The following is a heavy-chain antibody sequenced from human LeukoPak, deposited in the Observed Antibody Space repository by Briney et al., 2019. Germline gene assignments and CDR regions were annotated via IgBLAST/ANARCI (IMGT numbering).Heavy chain of an antibody. J-gene: IGHJ4*02. CDR3: ARGPIDKVVAGTFFGH. CDR2: IKQDGSEK. Sequence: PGGSLRLSCAASGFTFSSYWMSWVRQAPGKGLEWVANIKQDGSEKYYVDSVKDRFTISRDASKNTVFLQMNSLRVEDTAVYHCARGPIDKVVAGTFFGHWGQGTVVTVSS. V-gene: IGHV3-7*05. D-gene: IGHD6-19*01. CDR1: GFTFSSYW.